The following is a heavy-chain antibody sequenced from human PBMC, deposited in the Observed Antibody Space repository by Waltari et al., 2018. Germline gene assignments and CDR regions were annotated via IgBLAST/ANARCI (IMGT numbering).Heavy chain of an antibody. J-gene: IGHJ4*02. V-gene: IGHV4-39*01. CDR1: DDSIRSNIYY. CDR3: ARIPYYYDSSGSRYFDY. CDR2: VNYIGTT. D-gene: IGHD3-22*01. Sequence: QLQLQESGPRLVKPSETLSLTCPVSDDSIRSNIYYWGRIRQPPGKGLGWIGSVNYIGTTYYNPSLKSRVTISVDTSKNQFSLKLNSVTAADTAVYYCARIPYYYDSSGSRYFDYWGQGTLVTVSS.